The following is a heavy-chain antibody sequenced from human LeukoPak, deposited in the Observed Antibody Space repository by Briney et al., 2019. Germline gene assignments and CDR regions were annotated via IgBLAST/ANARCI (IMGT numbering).Heavy chain of an antibody. CDR2: ISSSGSTI. J-gene: IGHJ4*02. CDR1: GFTFSSYE. Sequence: GSLRLSCAASGFTFSSYEMNWVRPAPGKGLEWVSYISSSGSTIYYADSVMGRFTISRDNAKNSLYLQMNSLRAEDTAVYYCARAVGYFDGRRFDYWGQGTLVTVSS. CDR3: ARAVGYFDGRRFDY. V-gene: IGHV3-48*03. D-gene: IGHD3-9*01.